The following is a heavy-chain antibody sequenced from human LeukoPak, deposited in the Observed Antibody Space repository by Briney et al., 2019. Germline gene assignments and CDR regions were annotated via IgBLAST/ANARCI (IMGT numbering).Heavy chain of an antibody. Sequence: SETLSLTCTVSGGSISSYYWSWIRQPAGKGLEVIGRIYTSGSTNYNPSLKSRVTMSVDTSKNQFSLKLSSVTAADTAVYYCARDAYYYDSSGYSTVDYWGQGTLVTVSS. J-gene: IGHJ4*02. CDR3: ARDAYYYDSSGYSTVDY. V-gene: IGHV4-4*07. D-gene: IGHD3-22*01. CDR2: IYTSGST. CDR1: GGSISSYY.